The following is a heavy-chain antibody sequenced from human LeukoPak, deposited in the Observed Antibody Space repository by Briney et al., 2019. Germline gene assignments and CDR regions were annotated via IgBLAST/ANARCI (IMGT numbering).Heavy chain of an antibody. CDR3: ARAGYCSSTSCLLFDP. CDR2: IIPILGIA. J-gene: IGHJ5*02. CDR1: GGTFSSYT. V-gene: IGHV1-69*02. D-gene: IGHD2-2*01. Sequence: ASVKVSCKASGGTFSSYTISWVRQAPGQRLEWIGRIIPILGIANYAQKFQGRVTITADKSTSTAYMELSSLRSEDTAVYYCARAGYCSSTSCLLFDPWGQGTLVTVSS.